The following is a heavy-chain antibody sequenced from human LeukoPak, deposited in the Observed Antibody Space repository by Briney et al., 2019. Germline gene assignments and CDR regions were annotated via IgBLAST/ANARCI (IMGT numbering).Heavy chain of an antibody. CDR3: ASLSPYGDYGPSGH. J-gene: IGHJ4*02. CDR2: IIPILGIA. D-gene: IGHD4-17*01. Sequence: SVKVSCKASGGTFSSYAISWVRQAPGQGLEWMGRIIPILGIANYAQKFQGRVTITADKSTSTAYMELSSLRSEDTAVYYCASLSPYGDYGPSGHWGQGTLVTVSS. V-gene: IGHV1-69*04. CDR1: GGTFSSYA.